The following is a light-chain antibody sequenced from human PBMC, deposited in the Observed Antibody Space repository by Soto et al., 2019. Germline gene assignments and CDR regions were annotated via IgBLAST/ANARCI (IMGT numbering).Light chain of an antibody. V-gene: IGKV1-9*01. J-gene: IGKJ2*01. CDR1: QGISSY. Sequence: IQLTQSPSSLSASVGDRVTITCRASQGISSYFAWYQQKPGKAPKVLIYAASTLQNGVPPRFSGSGSGTDFTLTISSIQPEDFATYYCQQLNAYPYTFGQGTQLEIK. CDR3: QQLNAYPYT. CDR2: AAS.